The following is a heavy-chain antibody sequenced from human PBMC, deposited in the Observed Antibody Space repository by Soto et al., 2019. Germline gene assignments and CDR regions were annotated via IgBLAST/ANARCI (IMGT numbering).Heavy chain of an antibody. CDR1: GYTFTSYG. D-gene: IGHD4-17*01. CDR2: ISAYNGNT. CDR3: ARGFPINDYGHWFFDL. Sequence: GASVKVSCKASGYTFTSYGISWVRQAPGQGLEWMGWISAYNGNTNYAQKLQGRVTITTDTSTSTAYMELRSLRSDDTAVYYCARGFPINDYGHWFFDLWGRRTLVTVSS. V-gene: IGHV1-18*01. J-gene: IGHJ2*01.